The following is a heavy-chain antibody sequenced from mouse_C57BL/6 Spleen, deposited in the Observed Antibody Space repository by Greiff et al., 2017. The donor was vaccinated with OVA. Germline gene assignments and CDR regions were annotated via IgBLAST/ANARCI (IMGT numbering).Heavy chain of an antibody. CDR1: GYTFTSYW. V-gene: IGHV1-72*01. Sequence: VQLQQPGAELVKPGASVKLSCKASGYTFTSYWMHWVKQRPGRGLEGIGRIDPNSGGTKYNEKFKSKATLTVDKPSSTAYMQFSSLTSEDSAVYCCAREVTTVVAPDYWGQGTTLTVSS. CDR2: IDPNSGGT. J-gene: IGHJ2*01. CDR3: AREVTTVVAPDY. D-gene: IGHD1-1*01.